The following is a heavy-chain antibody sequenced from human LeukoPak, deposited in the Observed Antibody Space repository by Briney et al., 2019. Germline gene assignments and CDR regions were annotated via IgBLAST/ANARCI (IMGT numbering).Heavy chain of an antibody. CDR2: ISDSGGST. CDR1: GFTFSSYA. Sequence: PGGSLRLSCAASGFTFSSYAMSWVRQAPGKGLEWVSAISDSGGSTYYADSVKGRFTIFRDNSKNTLYLQMNSLRAEDTAVYYCAKNVVDRYYYDSSGYSEAHDAFDIWGQGTMVTVSS. V-gene: IGHV3-23*01. CDR3: AKNVVDRYYYDSSGYSEAHDAFDI. D-gene: IGHD3-22*01. J-gene: IGHJ3*02.